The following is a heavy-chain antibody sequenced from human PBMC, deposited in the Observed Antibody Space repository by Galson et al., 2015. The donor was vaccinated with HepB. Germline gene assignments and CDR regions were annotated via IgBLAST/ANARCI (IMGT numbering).Heavy chain of an antibody. J-gene: IGHJ3*02. Sequence: SLRLSCAASGFTFDDYTMHWVRQAPGKGLEWVSLISWDGGSTYYADSVKGRFTVSRDNSKNTLYLQMNSLRAEDTALYYCAKRRGGSYYDAFDIWGQGTMVTVSS. CDR2: ISWDGGST. V-gene: IGHV3-43*01. CDR3: AKRRGGSYYDAFDI. D-gene: IGHD1-26*01. CDR1: GFTFDDYT.